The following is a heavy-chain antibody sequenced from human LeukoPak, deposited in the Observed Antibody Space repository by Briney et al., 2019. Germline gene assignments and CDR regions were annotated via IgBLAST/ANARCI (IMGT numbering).Heavy chain of an antibody. J-gene: IGHJ2*01. D-gene: IGHD6-25*01. CDR2: ISWNSGSI. CDR1: GFTFDDYA. V-gene: IGHV3-9*01. CDR3: ARNRRDGPNPRTAGYFDL. Sequence: GRSLRLSCAASGFTFDDYAMHWVRQAPGKGLEWVSGISWNSGSIGYADSVKGRFTISRDNAKNSLYLQMNSLRAEDTAVYYCARNRRDGPNPRTAGYFDLWGRGTLVTVSS.